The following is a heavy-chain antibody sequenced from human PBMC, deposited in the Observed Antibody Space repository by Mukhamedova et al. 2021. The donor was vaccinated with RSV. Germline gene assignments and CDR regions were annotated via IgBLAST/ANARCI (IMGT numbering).Heavy chain of an antibody. Sequence: PSLKPRVTISVDTSENQFSLKLSSVIASDTAVYYCARELTTVTYYFDSWGQGALVTVSS. D-gene: IGHD4-17*01. V-gene: IGHV4-30-2*04. J-gene: IGHJ4*02. CDR3: ARELTTVTYYFDS.